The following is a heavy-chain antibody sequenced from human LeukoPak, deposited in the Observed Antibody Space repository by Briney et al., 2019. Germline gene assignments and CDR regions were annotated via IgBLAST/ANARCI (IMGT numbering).Heavy chain of an antibody. CDR3: ARASRGHDY. CDR1: GGSISSSSYY. Sequence: SETLSLTCTVSGGSISSSSYYWGWIRQPPGKGLEWIGYIYYSGNTNYNPSLKSRVTISVDTSKNQFSLKLTSVTAADTAVYYCARASRGHDYWGQGTLVTVSS. V-gene: IGHV4-61*05. D-gene: IGHD3-10*01. CDR2: IYYSGNT. J-gene: IGHJ4*02.